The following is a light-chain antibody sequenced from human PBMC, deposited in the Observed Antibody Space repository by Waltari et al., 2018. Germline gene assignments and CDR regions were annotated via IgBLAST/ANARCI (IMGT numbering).Light chain of an antibody. J-gene: IGLJ2*01. V-gene: IGLV2-23*02. CDR1: RSDVGNYTL. CDR3: SSYISSTSVI. CDR2: EVN. Sequence: QSALTQPASVSGSPGQSITISCTGTRSDVGNYTLVSWYQQHPGKAPKLMISEVNKRPSGVSNRFSGSKSGNTASLTISGLQSEDEASYYCSSYISSTSVIFGGGTKLTVL.